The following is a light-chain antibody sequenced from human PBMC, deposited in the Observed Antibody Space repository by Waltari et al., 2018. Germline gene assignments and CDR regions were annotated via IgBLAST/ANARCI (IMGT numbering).Light chain of an antibody. CDR2: DNK. CDR3: QVWDSNSDHII. CDR1: DIEDKS. J-gene: IGLJ2*01. Sequence: SYVLTQTPSVSVAPGQTARVTCGGNDIEDKSVQWYQQKPGQAPVLVVYDNKDRPSGIPERFSGSNSGNTATLTISRVEAGDEADYYCQVWDSNSDHIIFGGGTKVTVL. V-gene: IGLV3-21*02.